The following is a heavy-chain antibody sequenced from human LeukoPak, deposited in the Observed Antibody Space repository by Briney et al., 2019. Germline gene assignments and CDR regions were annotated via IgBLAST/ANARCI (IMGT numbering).Heavy chain of an antibody. V-gene: IGHV4-34*01. CDR2: INHGGST. J-gene: IGHJ5*02. CDR1: GGSFSGYY. D-gene: IGHD6-19*01. Sequence: PSETLSLTCAVYGGSFSGYYWSWIRQPPGKGLEWIGEINHGGSTNYNPSLKSRVTISVDTSKNQFSLKLSSVSAADTAVYYCAREEATVAGTKNWFDPWGQGTLVTVSS. CDR3: AREEATVAGTKNWFDP.